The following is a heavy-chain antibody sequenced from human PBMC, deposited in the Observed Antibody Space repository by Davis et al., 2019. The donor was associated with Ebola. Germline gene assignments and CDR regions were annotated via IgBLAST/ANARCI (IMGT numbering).Heavy chain of an antibody. CDR2: IYPGDSDT. V-gene: IGHV5-51*01. CDR3: TRRMVRDGLDV. D-gene: IGHD3-10*01. Sequence: GESLKISCKGSGYNFNNYWIGWVRQMPGKGLEWMGIIYPGDSDTRYSPSFQGQVTISVDKSTSTAYLQWSSLKASDTAVYYCTRRMVRDGLDVWGQGTTVTVSS. CDR1: GYNFNNYW. J-gene: IGHJ6*02.